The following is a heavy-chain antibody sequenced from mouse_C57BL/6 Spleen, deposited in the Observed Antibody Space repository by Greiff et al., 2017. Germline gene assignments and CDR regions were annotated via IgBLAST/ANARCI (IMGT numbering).Heavy chain of an antibody. D-gene: IGHD1-1*01. Sequence: VKLMESGAELVRPGASVTLSCKASGYTFTDYEMHWVKQTPVHGLEWIGAIDPETGGTAYNQKFKGKAILTADKSSSTAYMELRSLTSEDSAVYYCTRWGYGSSYGFAYWGQGTLVTVSA. CDR2: IDPETGGT. J-gene: IGHJ3*01. CDR1: GYTFTDYE. CDR3: TRWGYGSSYGFAY. V-gene: IGHV1-15*01.